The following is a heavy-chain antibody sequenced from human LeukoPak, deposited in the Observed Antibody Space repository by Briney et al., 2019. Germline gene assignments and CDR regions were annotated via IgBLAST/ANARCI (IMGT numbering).Heavy chain of an antibody. Sequence: GGSLRLTCAASGFTFSSYEMNWVRQAPGKGLEWVSYISSSGSTIYYADSVKGRFTISRDNAKNSLYLQMNSLRAEDTAVYYCAREIRGFFDYWGQGTLVTVSS. CDR1: GFTFSSYE. J-gene: IGHJ4*02. V-gene: IGHV3-48*03. CDR3: AREIRGFFDY. D-gene: IGHD3-10*01. CDR2: ISSSGSTI.